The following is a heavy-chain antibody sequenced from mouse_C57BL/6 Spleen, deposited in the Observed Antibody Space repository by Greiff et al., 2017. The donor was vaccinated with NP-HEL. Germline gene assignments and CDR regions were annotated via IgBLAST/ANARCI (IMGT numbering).Heavy chain of an antibody. Sequence: EVQLVESGGGLVQPGGSLSLSCAASGFTFTDYYMSWVRQPPGKALEWLGFIRNKANGYTTEYSASVKGRLTISRDNSQSILYLQMNALRAEDSATYYCARYLYYYGSNWYFDVWGTGTTVTVSS. CDR3: ARYLYYYGSNWYFDV. CDR2: IRNKANGYTT. V-gene: IGHV7-3*01. J-gene: IGHJ1*03. D-gene: IGHD1-1*01. CDR1: GFTFTDYY.